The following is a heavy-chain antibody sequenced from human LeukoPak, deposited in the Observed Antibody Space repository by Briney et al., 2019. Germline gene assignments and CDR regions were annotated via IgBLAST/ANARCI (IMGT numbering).Heavy chain of an antibody. CDR3: AKFSYGYYYYYMDV. D-gene: IGHD5-18*01. CDR2: ISGSGGST. V-gene: IGHV3-23*01. Sequence: PGGSLRLSCAASGFTFSSYGMSWVRQAPGKGLEWVSAISGSGGSTYYADSVKGRFTISRDNSKNTLYLQMNSLRAEDTAVYYCAKFSYGYYYYYMDVWGKGTTVTVSS. CDR1: GFTFSSYG. J-gene: IGHJ6*03.